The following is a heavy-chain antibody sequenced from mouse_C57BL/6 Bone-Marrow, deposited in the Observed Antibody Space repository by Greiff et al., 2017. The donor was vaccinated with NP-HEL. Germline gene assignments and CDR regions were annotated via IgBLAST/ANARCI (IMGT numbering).Heavy chain of an antibody. J-gene: IGHJ4*01. CDR2: IHPNSGST. CDR1: GYTFTSYW. CDR3: ARTVYGSSYDYYAMGY. V-gene: IGHV1-64*01. Sequence: VQLQQPGAELVKPGASVKLSCKASGYTFTSYWMHWVKQRPGQGLEWIGMIHPNSGSTNYNEKFKSKATLTVDKSSSTAYMQLSSLTSEDSAVYYCARTVYGSSYDYYAMGYWGQGTSVTVSS. D-gene: IGHD1-1*01.